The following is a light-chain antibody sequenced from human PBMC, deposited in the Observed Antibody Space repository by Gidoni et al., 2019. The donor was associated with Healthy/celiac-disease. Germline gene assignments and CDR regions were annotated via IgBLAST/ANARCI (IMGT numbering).Light chain of an antibody. J-gene: IGKJ1*01. V-gene: IGKV1-39*01. Sequence: DVQMTQYPSSLSASVGDRVTITCRASQSISSYLNWYQQKPGKAPKLLIYAASSLQSGVPSRFSGSGSGTDFTLTISSLQPGDFATYYCQQSYSTPCTFGQGTKVEIK. CDR1: QSISSY. CDR3: QQSYSTPCT. CDR2: AAS.